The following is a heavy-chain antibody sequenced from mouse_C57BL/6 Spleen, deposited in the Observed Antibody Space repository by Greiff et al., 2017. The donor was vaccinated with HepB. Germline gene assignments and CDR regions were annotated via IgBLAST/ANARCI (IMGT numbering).Heavy chain of an antibody. D-gene: IGHD2-4*01. Sequence: VQLKESGGGLVKPGGSLKLSCAASGFTFSSYAMSWVRQTPEKRLEWVATISDGGSYTYYPDNVKGRFTISRDNAKNNLYLQMSHLKSEDTAMYYCARDYDSFDYWGQGTTLTVSS. V-gene: IGHV5-4*01. CDR1: GFTFSSYA. CDR3: ARDYDSFDY. J-gene: IGHJ2*01. CDR2: ISDGGSYT.